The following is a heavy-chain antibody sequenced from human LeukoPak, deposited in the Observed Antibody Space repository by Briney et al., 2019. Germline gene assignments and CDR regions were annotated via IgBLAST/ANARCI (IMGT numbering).Heavy chain of an antibody. CDR2: ITSSSSYI. CDR3: ASPGGRSRVSDAFDI. V-gene: IGHV3-21*01. D-gene: IGHD3-16*01. J-gene: IGHJ3*02. Sequence: GGSLRLSCAASGFTFSSYNMNWVRQAPGKGLEWVSSITSSSSYIYYADSVKGRFTISRDNAKNSLYLQMNSLRAEDTAVYYCASPGGRSRVSDAFDIWGQGTMVTVSS. CDR1: GFTFSSYN.